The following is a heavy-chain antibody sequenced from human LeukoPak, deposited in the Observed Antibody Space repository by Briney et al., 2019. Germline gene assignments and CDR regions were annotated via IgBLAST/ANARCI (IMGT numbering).Heavy chain of an antibody. D-gene: IGHD3-10*01. Sequence: ASVKVSCKASGYTFTSYDINWVRQATGQGLEWMGWMNPNSGNTGYAQKFQGRVTMTRNTSISTAYMELSSLRSEDTAVYYCPRPPTRITMVRGVGGYWGQGTLVTVSS. CDR2: MNPNSGNT. J-gene: IGHJ4*02. CDR1: GYTFTSYD. CDR3: PRPPTRITMVRGVGGY. V-gene: IGHV1-8*01.